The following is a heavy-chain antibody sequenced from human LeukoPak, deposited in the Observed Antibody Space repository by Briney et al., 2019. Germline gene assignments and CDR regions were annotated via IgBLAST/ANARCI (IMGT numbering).Heavy chain of an antibody. CDR3: AINSGSCFDY. CDR1: GFTFNTYA. Sequence: GGSLRLSCAASGFTFNTYAMSWVRQAPGKGLEWVSAISGSGGSTYYADSVKGRFTISRDNSKNTLYLQMNSLRAEGTAVYYCAINSGSCFDYWGQGTLVTVSS. D-gene: IGHD6-25*01. CDR2: ISGSGGST. V-gene: IGHV3-23*01. J-gene: IGHJ4*02.